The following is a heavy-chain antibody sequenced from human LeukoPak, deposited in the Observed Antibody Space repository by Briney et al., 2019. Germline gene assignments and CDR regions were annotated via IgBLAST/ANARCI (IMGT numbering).Heavy chain of an antibody. D-gene: IGHD3-22*01. J-gene: IGHJ4*02. CDR2: ISYDGSNE. CDR3: AKGYYYDSSGYLSDY. Sequence: PGGSLRLSCAASGFTFSSYVMHWVRQAPGKGLEWVAIISYDGSNEYYADSVKGRFTISRDNSKNTLYLQMNSLRAEDTAVYYCAKGYYYDSSGYLSDYWGQGTLVTVSS. V-gene: IGHV3-30*04. CDR1: GFTFSSYV.